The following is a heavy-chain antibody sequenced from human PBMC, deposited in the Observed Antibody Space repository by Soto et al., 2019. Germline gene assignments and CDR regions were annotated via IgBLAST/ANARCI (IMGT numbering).Heavy chain of an antibody. V-gene: IGHV3-30*18. Sequence: GGSLRLSCAASGFTFSSYGMHWVRQAPGKGLEWVAVISYDGSNKYYADSVKGRFTISRDNSKNTLYLQMNSLRAEDTAVYYCTKGGYDLLTGYPCAYWGQGTLVPVSS. D-gene: IGHD3-9*01. CDR1: GFTFSSYG. J-gene: IGHJ4*02. CDR2: ISYDGSNK. CDR3: TKGGYDLLTGYPCAY.